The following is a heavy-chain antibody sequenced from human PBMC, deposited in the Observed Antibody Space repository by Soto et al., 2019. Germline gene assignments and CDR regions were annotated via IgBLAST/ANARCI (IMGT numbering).Heavy chain of an antibody. CDR1: GGTFSNYG. Sequence: QVQLVQSGAEVKKPGSSVKVSCKSSGGTFSNYGFSWVRQAPGQGLECMGVIVPIFGAEHPQKFQGRVTITADESKKNVLMELRGLRSEDTAVYYCARGGSDYEGSGYYQGHVWGQGTTVTVSS. J-gene: IGHJ6*02. CDR3: ARGGSDYEGSGYYQGHV. D-gene: IGHD3-22*01. V-gene: IGHV1-69*12. CDR2: IVPIFGA.